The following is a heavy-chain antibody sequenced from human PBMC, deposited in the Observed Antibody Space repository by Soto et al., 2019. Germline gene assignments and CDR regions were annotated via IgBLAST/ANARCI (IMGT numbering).Heavy chain of an antibody. D-gene: IGHD1-26*01. CDR1: GYDFTTYW. CDR3: ARKIVGATRGGFDY. CDR2: IYPGDSDT. Sequence: PGKSLKISCKGSGYDFTTYWIGWVRQMPGKGLEWMGIIYPGDSDTKYSPSFQGQVNMSVDKSLSTAYLQWTRLRASDTAIYFCARKIVGATRGGFDYWGQGTLVTVSS. J-gene: IGHJ4*02. V-gene: IGHV5-51*03.